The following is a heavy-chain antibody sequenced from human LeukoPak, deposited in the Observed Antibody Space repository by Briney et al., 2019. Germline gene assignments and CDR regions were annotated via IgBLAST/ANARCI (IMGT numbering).Heavy chain of an antibody. J-gene: IGHJ5*02. CDR2: IYDSGST. V-gene: IGHV4-39*01. CDR1: GGSISDYH. Sequence: RSETLSLTCTVSGGSISDYHWTWIRQPPGKGLEWIGSIYDSGSTYYNPSLKSRVTISVDTSKNQFSLKLNSVTAADTAVYYCARHYGPWGQGTLVTVSS. CDR3: ARHYGP. D-gene: IGHD3-10*01.